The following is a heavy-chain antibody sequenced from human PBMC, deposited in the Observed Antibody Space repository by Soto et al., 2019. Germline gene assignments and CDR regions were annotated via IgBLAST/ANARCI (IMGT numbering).Heavy chain of an antibody. Sequence: SETLSLTCDVSGDTISTGGYTWAWIRQPPGKALEWIGHTYHSGNPYYNPSLKSRVIISVDRSKNQFSLKVRSVTAADTAVYYCAREGNLGRWLQPLDFWGQGTLVTVS. CDR2: TYHSGNP. V-gene: IGHV4-30-2*01. CDR1: GDTISTGGYT. D-gene: IGHD5-12*01. CDR3: AREGNLGRWLQPLDF. J-gene: IGHJ4*02.